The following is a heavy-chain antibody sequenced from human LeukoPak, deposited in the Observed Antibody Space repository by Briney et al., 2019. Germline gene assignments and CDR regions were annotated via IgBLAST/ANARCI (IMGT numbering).Heavy chain of an antibody. D-gene: IGHD4-17*01. J-gene: IGHJ6*02. CDR1: GFTFSSYA. CDR2: ISGSGGST. CDR3: AKIDGEGGDYVVNPYLSYYYYYGMDV. V-gene: IGHV3-23*01. Sequence: GSLRLSCAASGFTFSSYAMSWVRQAPGKGLEWVSAISGSGGSTYYADSVKGRFTISRDNSKNTLYLQMNSLRVEDTAVYYCAKIDGEGGDYVVNPYLSYYYYYGMDVWGQGTTVTVSS.